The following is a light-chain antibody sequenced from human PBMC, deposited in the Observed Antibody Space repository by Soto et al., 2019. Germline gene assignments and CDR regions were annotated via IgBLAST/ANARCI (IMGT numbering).Light chain of an antibody. CDR2: DAS. Sequence: DVQMTQSPSSLSASVGDRVTITCQASQDIRNYLNWYQQKPGKAPKLLIYDASYLETGVPSRFSGSGSETAFNFTIDRLQPEDIATYYCQQYVDFPQTFRQGPKLQI. CDR3: QQYVDFPQT. J-gene: IGKJ2*01. V-gene: IGKV1-33*01. CDR1: QDIRNY.